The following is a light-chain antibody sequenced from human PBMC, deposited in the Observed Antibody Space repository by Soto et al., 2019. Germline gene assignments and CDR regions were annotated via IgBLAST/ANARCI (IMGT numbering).Light chain of an antibody. CDR1: KSVNNN. V-gene: IGKV3-15*01. J-gene: IGKJ4*01. CDR3: QQYNNWPPLT. CDR2: GAS. Sequence: EIVMTQSPATLSVSPGERAILSCRASKSVNNNLAWYQQKPGQAPRLLLYGASTRATGIPARFSGSGPGTDFTLSISSLQYEDFAIYYCQQYNNWPPLTFGGGTKVEIK.